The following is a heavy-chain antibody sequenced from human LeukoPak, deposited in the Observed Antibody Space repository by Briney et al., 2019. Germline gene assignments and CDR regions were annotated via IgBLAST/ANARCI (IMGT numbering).Heavy chain of an antibody. CDR1: GFTFSRFG. J-gene: IGHJ6*02. D-gene: IGHD3-16*01. CDR3: ARAPGTTLHYGGMDV. Sequence: GGSLRLSCEASGFTFSRFGMHWVRQAPGKGLEWVAFIRYDESDKYYADSVKGRFTISRDNSKNTLYLQMSSLRAEDTAVYYCARAPGTTLHYGGMDVWGQGTTVTVSS. CDR2: IRYDESDK. V-gene: IGHV3-30*02.